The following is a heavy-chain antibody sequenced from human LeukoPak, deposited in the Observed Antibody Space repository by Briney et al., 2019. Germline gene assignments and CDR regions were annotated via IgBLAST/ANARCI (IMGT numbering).Heavy chain of an antibody. CDR1: GYTFGDFS. CDR2: ISVRSNYR. Sequence: KPGGSLTLSCAASGYTFGDFSVNWVRQAPGKGLEWVSSISVRSNYRYYADSVRGRFTISRDDARDSLFLQMNSLRAEDTAVYFCVRLRRNNDRSGYYYYYDYWGQGTLVTVSS. CDR3: VRLRRNNDRSGYYYYYDY. D-gene: IGHD3-22*01. V-gene: IGHV3-21*01. J-gene: IGHJ4*02.